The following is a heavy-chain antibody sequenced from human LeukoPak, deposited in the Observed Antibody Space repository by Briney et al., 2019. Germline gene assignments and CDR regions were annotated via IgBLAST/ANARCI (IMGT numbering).Heavy chain of an antibody. D-gene: IGHD6-13*01. CDR3: AKDSEQQLVVADY. V-gene: IGHV3-23*01. Sequence: GGSLRLSCAASGVTFSSYSMSWVRQAPGKGLEWVSSISGSGGSTYYADSVKGRFTISRDNSKNTLYLQMNSLRAEDTAVYYCAKDSEQQLVVADYWGQGTLVTVSS. CDR1: GVTFSSYS. CDR2: ISGSGGST. J-gene: IGHJ4*02.